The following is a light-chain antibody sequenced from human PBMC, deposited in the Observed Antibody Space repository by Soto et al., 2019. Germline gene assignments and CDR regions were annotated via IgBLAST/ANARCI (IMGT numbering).Light chain of an antibody. Sequence: EIVMTQSPATLSVSPGERATLSCRASQSVSGNLAWYQQKPGQAPRLLIYGASTRATGIPARFSGSGSGTEFTLTINSLQSEDFAVYYCQQYKNWPTWTFGQGTKVEIK. CDR2: GAS. V-gene: IGKV3-15*01. CDR1: QSVSGN. J-gene: IGKJ1*01. CDR3: QQYKNWPTWT.